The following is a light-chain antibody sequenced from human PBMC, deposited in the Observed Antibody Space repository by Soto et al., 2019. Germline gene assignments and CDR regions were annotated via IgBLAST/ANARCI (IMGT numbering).Light chain of an antibody. CDR3: SSYTTSSPLVI. Sequence: QSALTQPASVSGSPGQSITISCTGTTSDVGGYDYVSWYQHHPGKAPKLMIYDVSNRPSGVSNRFSGSKSGNTASLTISGLQAEDEADYYCSSYTTSSPLVIFGGGTKVTVL. V-gene: IGLV2-14*03. J-gene: IGLJ2*01. CDR2: DVS. CDR1: TSDVGGYDY.